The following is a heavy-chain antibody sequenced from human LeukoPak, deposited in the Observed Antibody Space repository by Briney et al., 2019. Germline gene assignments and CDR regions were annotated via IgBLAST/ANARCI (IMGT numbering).Heavy chain of an antibody. Sequence: SETLSLTCTVSLDSTTRNFWSWVCQPPGKGLEWIGEIHRSGSTNYNPSLQSRVTISIDRSKNQIALELSSVTAADTAVYYCAREIVGGFNPGAYWGQGTLVTVSS. CDR1: LDSTTRNF. J-gene: IGHJ4*02. CDR2: IHRSGST. V-gene: IGHV4-4*02. CDR3: AREIVGGFNPGAY. D-gene: IGHD1-14*01.